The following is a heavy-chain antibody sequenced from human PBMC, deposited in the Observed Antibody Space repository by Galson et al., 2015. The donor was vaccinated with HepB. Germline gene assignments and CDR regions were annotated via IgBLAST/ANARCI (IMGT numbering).Heavy chain of an antibody. CDR3: AGSGYSGYDYWLYWYFDL. Sequence: LSLTCTVSGGSISSYYWSWIRQPPGKGLEWIGYIYYSGSTNYNPSLKSRVTISVDTSKNQFSLKLSSVTAADTAVYYCAGSGYSGYDYWLYWYFDLWGRGTLVTVSS. CDR2: IYYSGST. CDR1: GGSISSYY. V-gene: IGHV4-59*01. D-gene: IGHD5-12*01. J-gene: IGHJ2*01.